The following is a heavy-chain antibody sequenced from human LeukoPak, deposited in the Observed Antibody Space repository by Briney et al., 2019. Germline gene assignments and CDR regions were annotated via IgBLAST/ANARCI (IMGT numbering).Heavy chain of an antibody. CDR2: IYTSGST. J-gene: IGHJ5*02. CDR3: ARAVTSSSSWYKWVNWFDP. D-gene: IGHD6-13*01. Sequence: SETLSLTCTVSGGSISSYYWSWIRQPAGKGLEWIGRIYTSGSTNYNPSLKSRVTMSVDTSKNQFSLKLSSVTAADTAVYYCARAVTSSSSWYKWVNWFDPWGQGTLVTVSS. V-gene: IGHV4-4*07. CDR1: GGSISSYY.